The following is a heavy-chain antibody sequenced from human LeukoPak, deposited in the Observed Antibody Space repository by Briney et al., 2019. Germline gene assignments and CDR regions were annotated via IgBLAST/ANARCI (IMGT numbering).Heavy chain of an antibody. CDR3: ARRGSGYWSYFIDY. J-gene: IGHJ4*02. CDR1: GGSISSYY. D-gene: IGHD3-22*01. V-gene: IGHV4-4*09. CDR2: IYTSGST. Sequence: PSETLSLTCTVSGGSISSYYWSWIRQPPGKGLEWIGYIYTSGSTNYNPSLKGRVTISVDTSKNQFSLKLSSVTAADTAVYYCARRGSGYWSYFIDYWGQGTLVTVSS.